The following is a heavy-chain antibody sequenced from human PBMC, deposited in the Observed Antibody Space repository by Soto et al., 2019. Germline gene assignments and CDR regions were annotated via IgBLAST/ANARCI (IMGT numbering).Heavy chain of an antibody. Sequence: ASVKVSCKASGYTFTSYGISWVRQAPGQGLEWMGWISAYNGNTNYAQKLQGRVTMTTDTSTSTAYMELRSLRSDDTAVYYCARSWQWLVHYYFDYWGQGTLVTVSS. D-gene: IGHD6-19*01. CDR3: ARSWQWLVHYYFDY. CDR2: ISAYNGNT. V-gene: IGHV1-18*01. CDR1: GYTFTSYG. J-gene: IGHJ4*02.